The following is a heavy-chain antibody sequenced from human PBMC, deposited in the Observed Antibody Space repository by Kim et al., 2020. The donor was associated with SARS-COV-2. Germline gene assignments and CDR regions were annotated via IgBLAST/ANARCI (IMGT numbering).Heavy chain of an antibody. D-gene: IGHD3-3*01. V-gene: IGHV3-23*01. Sequence: GGSLRLSCVASGFTFSRFAMSWVRQAPGKGLEWVSAISGDGHSTSYTDSVKGLFTISRDNSKNTLFLQMDSLRAEDTAVYYCAKDTPAFDFWSGYFPNWGQGALVTVSS. CDR2: ISGDGHST. CDR1: GFTFSRFA. J-gene: IGHJ4*02. CDR3: AKDTPAFDFWSGYFPN.